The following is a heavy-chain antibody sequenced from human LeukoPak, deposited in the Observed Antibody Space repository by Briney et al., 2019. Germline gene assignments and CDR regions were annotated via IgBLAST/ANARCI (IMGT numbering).Heavy chain of an antibody. CDR1: GYTFTGYF. J-gene: IGHJ4*02. Sequence: GASVKVSCKASGYTFTGYFMHWVRQAPGQGLEWLGWINPNSGATSYAQKFQGRVTMTRDTSISTAYMELSRLRSDDTAVYYCARTLNGDIDYWGQGTLVTVSS. CDR3: ARTLNGDIDY. V-gene: IGHV1-2*02. D-gene: IGHD4-17*01. CDR2: INPNSGAT.